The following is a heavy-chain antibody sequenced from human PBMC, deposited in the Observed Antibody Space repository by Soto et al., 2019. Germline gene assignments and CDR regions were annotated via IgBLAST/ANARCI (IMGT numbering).Heavy chain of an antibody. D-gene: IGHD1-26*01. Sequence: QVQLVQSGAEVKKPGSSVKVSCKASGGTFSSYAISWVRQAPGQGLEWMVGIIPIFGTANYAQKFQGRVTITADESTSTASLELSSLRSEDTAVYYCARTPPERISGSYYDVSDYWGQGTLVTVSS. CDR1: GGTFSSYA. V-gene: IGHV1-69*01. J-gene: IGHJ4*02. CDR3: ARTPPERISGSYYDVSDY. CDR2: IIPIFGTA.